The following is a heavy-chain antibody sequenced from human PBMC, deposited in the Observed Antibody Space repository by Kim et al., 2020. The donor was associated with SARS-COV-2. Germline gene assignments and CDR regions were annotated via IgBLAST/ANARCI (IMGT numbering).Heavy chain of an antibody. CDR3: ARERSPEDAFDI. CDR1: GGSISSYY. CDR2: IYYSGST. V-gene: IGHV4-59*01. J-gene: IGHJ3*02. Sequence: SETLSLTCTVSGGSISSYYWSWIRQPPGKGLEWIGYIYYSGSTNYNPSLKSRLTISVDTSKNQFSLKLSSVTAADTAVYYCARERSPEDAFDIWGQGTMVTVSS.